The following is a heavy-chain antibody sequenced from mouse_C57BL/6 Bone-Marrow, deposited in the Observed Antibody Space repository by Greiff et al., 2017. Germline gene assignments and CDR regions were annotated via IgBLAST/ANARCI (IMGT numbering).Heavy chain of an antibody. V-gene: IGHV5-4*01. Sequence: EVKLVESGGGLVKPGGSLKLSCAASGFTFSSYAMSWVRQTPEKRLEWVATISDGGSYTYYPDNVKGRFTISRDNAKNNLYLQMSHLKSEDTAMYYCAREGNYLYYFDDWGQGTTLTVSS. CDR1: GFTFSSYA. D-gene: IGHD1-1*01. J-gene: IGHJ2*01. CDR3: AREGNYLYYFDD. CDR2: ISDGGSYT.